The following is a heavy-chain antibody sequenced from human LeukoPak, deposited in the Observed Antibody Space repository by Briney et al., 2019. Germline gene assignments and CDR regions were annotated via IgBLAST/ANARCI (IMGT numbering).Heavy chain of an antibody. J-gene: IGHJ5*02. Sequence: GRSLRLSCAASGFTFDDYAMHWVRQAPGRGLEWVSGISWNSGSIGYADSVKGRFTISRDNAKNSLYLQMNSLRAEDTALYYCAKGRDKYQLLSKNWFDPWGQGTLVTVSS. D-gene: IGHD2-2*01. V-gene: IGHV3-9*01. CDR3: AKGRDKYQLLSKNWFDP. CDR2: ISWNSGSI. CDR1: GFTFDDYA.